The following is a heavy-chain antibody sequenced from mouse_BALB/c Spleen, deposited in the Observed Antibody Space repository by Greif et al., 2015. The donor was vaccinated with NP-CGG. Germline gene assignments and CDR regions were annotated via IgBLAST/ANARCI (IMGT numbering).Heavy chain of an antibody. D-gene: IGHD2-2*01. CDR3: NALYGSPY. CDR1: GFNIKDYY. J-gene: IGHJ3*01. CDR2: IDPENGDT. Sequence: EVQLQQSGAELVRSGASVKLSCTASGFNIKDYYMHWVKQRPEQGLEWIGWIDPENGDTEYAPKFQGKATMTADTSSNTAYLQLSSLTSEDTAVYYCNALYGSPYWGQGTLVTVSA. V-gene: IGHV14-4*02.